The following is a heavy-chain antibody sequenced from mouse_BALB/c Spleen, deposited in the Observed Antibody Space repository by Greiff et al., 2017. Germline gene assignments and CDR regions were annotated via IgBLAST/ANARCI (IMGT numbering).Heavy chain of an antibody. D-gene: IGHD2-10*02. Sequence: EVQLVESGGGLVKPGGSLKLSCAASGFTFSSYTMSWVRQTPEKRLEWVATISSGGSYTYYPDSVKGRFTISRDNAKNTLYLQMSSLKSEDTAMYYCTREKYGNYVDYWGQGTTLTVSS. CDR1: GFTFSSYT. CDR2: ISSGGSYT. V-gene: IGHV5-6-4*01. CDR3: TREKYGNYVDY. J-gene: IGHJ2*01.